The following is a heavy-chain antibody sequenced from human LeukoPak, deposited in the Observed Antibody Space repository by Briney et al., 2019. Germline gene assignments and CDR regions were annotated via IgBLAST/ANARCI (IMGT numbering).Heavy chain of an antibody. Sequence: GASVKVSCKASGGTFSSYAISWVRQAPGQGLEWMGGIIPIFGTANYAQKFQGRVTITADESTSTAYMELSSLRSEGTAVYYCARTSGSSTTGFDPWGQGTLVTVSS. CDR1: GGTFSSYA. CDR2: IIPIFGTA. J-gene: IGHJ5*02. V-gene: IGHV1-69*13. CDR3: ARTSGSSTTGFDP. D-gene: IGHD3-10*01.